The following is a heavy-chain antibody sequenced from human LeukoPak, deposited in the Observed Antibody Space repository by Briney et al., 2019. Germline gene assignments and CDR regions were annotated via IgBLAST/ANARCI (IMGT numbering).Heavy chain of an antibody. J-gene: IGHJ4*02. D-gene: IGHD5-18*01. CDR3: TTESEVTLSFDY. Sequence: GGSLRLSCAASGFTFSDYYMSWIRQAPGKGLEWVSYISSSGSTIYYADSVKGRFTISRDNAKNSLYLQMNSLRAEDTAVYYCTTESEVTLSFDYWGQGTLVTVSS. CDR2: ISSSGSTI. CDR1: GFTFSDYY. V-gene: IGHV3-11*04.